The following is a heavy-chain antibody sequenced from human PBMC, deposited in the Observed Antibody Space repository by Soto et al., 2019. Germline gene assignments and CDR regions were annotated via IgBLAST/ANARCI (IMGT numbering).Heavy chain of an antibody. V-gene: IGHV3-48*03. CDR3: ARSIYDFWSGPPGGMDV. CDR2: ISSSGSTI. D-gene: IGHD3-3*01. J-gene: IGHJ6*02. CDR1: GFTFSSYE. Sequence: GGSLRLSCAASGFTFSSYEMNWVRQAPGKGLEWVSYISSSGSTIYYADSVKGRFTISRDNAKNSLYLQMNSLGAEDTAVYYCARSIYDFWSGPPGGMDVWGQGTTVTVSS.